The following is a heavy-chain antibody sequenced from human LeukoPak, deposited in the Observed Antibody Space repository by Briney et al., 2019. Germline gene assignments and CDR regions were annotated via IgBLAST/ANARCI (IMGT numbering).Heavy chain of an antibody. D-gene: IGHD3-10*01. J-gene: IGHJ6*02. V-gene: IGHV3-9*01. Sequence: GGSLRLSCAASGFTFDDYAMYWVRQAPGKGLEWVSGISWHSVSIAYADSVKGRFIISRDNAKNSLYLQMNSLRAEDTVLYYCAKAARTFLFYYGMDVWGQGTTVTVSS. CDR1: GFTFDDYA. CDR2: ISWHSVSI. CDR3: AKAARTFLFYYGMDV.